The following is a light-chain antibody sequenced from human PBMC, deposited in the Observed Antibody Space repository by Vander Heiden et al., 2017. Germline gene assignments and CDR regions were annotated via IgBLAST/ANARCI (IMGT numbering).Light chain of an antibody. CDR2: LGS. CDR1: QSLLHSNGYNY. V-gene: IGKV2-28*01. Sequence: DIVMTQSPLSLLVTPGAPASISCRSSQSLLHSNGYNYLDWYLQKPGQSPQLLIYLGSNRASGVPDRFSGGGSGTDFTLKISRVEAEDVGVYYCMQALQTPWTFGQGTKVEIK. J-gene: IGKJ1*01. CDR3: MQALQTPWT.